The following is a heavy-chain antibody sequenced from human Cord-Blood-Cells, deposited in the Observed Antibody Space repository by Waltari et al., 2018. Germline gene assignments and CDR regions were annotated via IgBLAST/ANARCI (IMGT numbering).Heavy chain of an antibody. CDR1: GYTFTGYY. Sequence: QVQLSQSGAVVKKPGASVKVSCKASGYTFTGYYMHWVRQAPVQGLEWMGWINPNSGGTNYGQKFQGRVTMTRDTSISTAYMELSRLRSDDTAVYYCARQIVVVPAAISPFDYWGQGTLVTVSS. J-gene: IGHJ4*02. CDR2: INPNSGGT. D-gene: IGHD2-2*02. CDR3: ARQIVVVPAAISPFDY. V-gene: IGHV1-2*02.